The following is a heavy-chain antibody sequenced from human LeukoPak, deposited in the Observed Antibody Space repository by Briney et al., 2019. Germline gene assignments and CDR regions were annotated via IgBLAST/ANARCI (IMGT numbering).Heavy chain of an antibody. Sequence: ASVKVSCKASGSTFTSYDINWVRQATGQGLGWMGWMNPNSGNTGYAQKFQGRVTMTKNTSITTAYMDLSSLRSEDTAVYYCARALSWTTESYYYMDVWGKGTTVTVSS. CDR3: ARALSWTTESYYYMDV. CDR2: MNPNSGNT. D-gene: IGHD3/OR15-3a*01. J-gene: IGHJ6*03. CDR1: GSTFTSYD. V-gene: IGHV1-8*01.